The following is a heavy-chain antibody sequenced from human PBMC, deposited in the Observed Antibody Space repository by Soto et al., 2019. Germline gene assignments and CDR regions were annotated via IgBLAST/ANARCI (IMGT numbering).Heavy chain of an antibody. Sequence: ASVKVSCKASGYTFTSYYMHWVRQAPGQGLEWMGIINPSGGSTSYAQKFQGRVTMTRDTSTSTVYMELSSLRSEDTAVYYCARDGFPITIFGVVIISWLDPGCEGTMVTIYS. CDR1: GYTFTSYY. CDR3: ARDGFPITIFGVVIISWLDP. V-gene: IGHV1-46*01. J-gene: IGHJ5*02. D-gene: IGHD3-3*01. CDR2: INPSGGST.